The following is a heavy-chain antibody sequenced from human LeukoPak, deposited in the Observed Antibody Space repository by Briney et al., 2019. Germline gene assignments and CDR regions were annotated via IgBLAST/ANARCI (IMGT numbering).Heavy chain of an antibody. V-gene: IGHV3-23*01. CDR3: ARRDWTEVEYFQH. J-gene: IGHJ1*01. Sequence: GGSLRLSCAASGFTFRSYTMSWVRQAPGKGLEWVSSISGSGESTYYADSVKGRFTISRDNSKNTLYLQVNRLRAEDTAVYYCARRDWTEVEYFQHWGQGTLVTVSS. CDR2: ISGSGEST. D-gene: IGHD1-1*01. CDR1: GFTFRSYT.